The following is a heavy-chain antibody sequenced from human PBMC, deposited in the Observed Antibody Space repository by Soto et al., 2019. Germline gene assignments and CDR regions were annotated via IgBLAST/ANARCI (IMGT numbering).Heavy chain of an antibody. CDR1: GFTFRSYA. D-gene: IGHD3-3*01. V-gene: IGHV3-23*01. J-gene: IGHJ3*01. CDR2: ISGSGGSE. CDR3: AKMGDFWSGYYGPGAFDV. Sequence: GGSQRLSCTASGFTFRSYAMSWVRQAPGKGLEWVSGISGSGGSEDYADSMKGRFTISRDSSKNTLYLQMNSLRVEDTAVYYCAKMGDFWSGYYGPGAFDVWGQGTMVTVSS.